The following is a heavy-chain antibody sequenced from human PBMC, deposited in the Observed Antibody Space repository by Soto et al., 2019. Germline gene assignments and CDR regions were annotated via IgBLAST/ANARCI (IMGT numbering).Heavy chain of an antibody. V-gene: IGHV3-23*01. CDR1: GFTFSSYA. CDR2: ISGSGGST. J-gene: IGHJ6*02. Sequence: EVQLLESGGGLVQPGGSLRLSCAASGFTFSSYAMSWVRQAPGKGLEWVSAISGSGGSTYYADSVKGRFTISRDNSKNTLYLQMNSLRAEDTAVYYCAKCLTTVTSYCYYGMDVWGQGTTVTVSS. D-gene: IGHD4-4*01. CDR3: AKCLTTVTSYCYYGMDV.